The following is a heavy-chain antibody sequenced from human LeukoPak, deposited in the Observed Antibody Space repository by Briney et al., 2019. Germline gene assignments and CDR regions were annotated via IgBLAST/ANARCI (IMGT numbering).Heavy chain of an antibody. CDR2: INMYNGNT. CDR1: GYTFTSYA. Sequence: ASVKISCKASGYTFTSYAISWVRQAPGQGREWMGWINMYNGNTNYAQKLQGRVTMTTDTSTSTAYMEPRSLRSDDTAVYYCARVVGNYVWGSYRPEGCFDSWGQGTLVTVSS. J-gene: IGHJ4*02. D-gene: IGHD3-16*02. V-gene: IGHV1-18*01. CDR3: ARVVGNYVWGSYRPEGCFDS.